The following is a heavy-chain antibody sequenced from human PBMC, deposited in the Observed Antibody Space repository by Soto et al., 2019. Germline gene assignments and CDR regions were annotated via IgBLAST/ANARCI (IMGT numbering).Heavy chain of an antibody. CDR1: AFTLSRND. CDR2: IWYDGSNK. D-gene: IGHD6-13*01. Sequence: RGSLRLPCALSAFTLSRNDMHWVRQAPGKGLEWVAVIWYDGSNKYYADSVKGRFTICRDNSKNTLYLQMNSLRAEDTAVYYCARDPPPPVAAAGSFDYWGQGTPVSVSS. J-gene: IGHJ4*02. CDR3: ARDPPPPVAAAGSFDY. V-gene: IGHV3-33*01.